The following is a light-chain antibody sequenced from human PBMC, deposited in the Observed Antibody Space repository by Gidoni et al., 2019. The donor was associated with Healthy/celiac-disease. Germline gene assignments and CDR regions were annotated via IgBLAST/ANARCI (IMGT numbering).Light chain of an antibody. J-gene: IGKJ4*01. V-gene: IGKV3-20*01. Sequence: EIVLTQSPGTLSLSPGERATLFCRASQSVSSSYLAWYQQKPSQAPRLLIYGASSRATGIPDRFSGSGSGTDFTLTISRLEPEDFAVYYCQQYGSSPLTFGGGTKVEIK. CDR3: QQYGSSPLT. CDR1: QSVSSSY. CDR2: GAS.